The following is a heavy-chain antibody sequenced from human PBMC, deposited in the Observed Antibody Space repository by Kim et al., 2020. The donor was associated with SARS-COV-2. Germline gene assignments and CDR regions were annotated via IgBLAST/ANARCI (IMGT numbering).Heavy chain of an antibody. J-gene: IGHJ5*02. D-gene: IGHD2-21*02. Sequence: AQKFQGRVTMTSDTSISTAYMELSRLRSDDTAMYYCARAHSGGNSNWFDPWGQGTLVTVSS. V-gene: IGHV1-2*02. CDR3: ARAHSGGNSNWFDP.